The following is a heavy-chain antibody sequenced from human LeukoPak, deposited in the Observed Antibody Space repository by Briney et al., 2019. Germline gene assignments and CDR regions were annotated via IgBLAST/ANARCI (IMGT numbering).Heavy chain of an antibody. J-gene: IGHJ3*02. D-gene: IGHD3-22*01. CDR1: GYTFTAYW. CDR2: IDPSDSYA. V-gene: IGHV5-10-1*01. CDR3: ARDYYDSSGSDAFDI. Sequence: PGESLKISCQGSGYTFTAYWIGWVRQMPGKGLEWMGKIDPSDSYANYSPSFQGHVTISADKSITTAYLQWGSLKASDTAMYYCARDYYDSSGSDAFDIWGQGTMVTVYS.